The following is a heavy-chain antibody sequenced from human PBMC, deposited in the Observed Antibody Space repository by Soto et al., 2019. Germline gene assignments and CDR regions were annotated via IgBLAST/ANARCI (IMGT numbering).Heavy chain of an antibody. Sequence: GGSLRLSCAASGFTFSSYAMNWVRQAPGKGLEWVALISHDGINKYYADSVRGRFTISRDSSTNTLYLQMNSLRAADTAVYYCGRCTSTSCHLGSDYWGQGTLVTVSS. CDR3: GRCTSTSCHLGSDY. V-gene: IGHV3-30-3*01. D-gene: IGHD2-2*01. CDR2: ISHDGINK. CDR1: GFTFSSYA. J-gene: IGHJ4*02.